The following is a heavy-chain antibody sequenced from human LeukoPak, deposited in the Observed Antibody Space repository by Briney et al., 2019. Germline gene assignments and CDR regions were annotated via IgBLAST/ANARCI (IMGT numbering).Heavy chain of an antibody. CDR2: ISYDGSNK. V-gene: IGHV3-30-3*01. D-gene: IGHD6-19*01. Sequence: GGSLRLSCAASGFTFSTYAMHWVRQAPGKGLEWVAVISYDGSNKYYADPVKGRFTISRDNSKNTLYLQMNSLRVEDTAVYYCAGCGGGGSGWYGGDYWGQGTLVTVSS. J-gene: IGHJ4*02. CDR3: AGCGGGGSGWYGGDY. CDR1: GFTFSTYA.